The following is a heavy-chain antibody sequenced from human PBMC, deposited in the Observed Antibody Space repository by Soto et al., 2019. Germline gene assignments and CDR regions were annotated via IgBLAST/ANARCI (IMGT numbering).Heavy chain of an antibody. D-gene: IGHD3-22*01. Sequence: QVQLVESGGGVVQPGRSLRLSCAASGFTFSSYAMHWVRQAPGKGLEWVAVISYDGSNKYYADSVKGRFTISRDNSKNTLYLQMNSLRAEDTAVYYCARDGGMIVASFDYWGQGTLVTVSS. CDR1: GFTFSSYA. V-gene: IGHV3-30-3*01. CDR3: ARDGGMIVASFDY. CDR2: ISYDGSNK. J-gene: IGHJ4*02.